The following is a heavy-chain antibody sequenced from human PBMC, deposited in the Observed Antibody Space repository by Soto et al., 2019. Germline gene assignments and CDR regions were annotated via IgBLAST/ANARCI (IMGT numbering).Heavy chain of an antibody. D-gene: IGHD2-15*01. V-gene: IGHV3-23*01. CDR3: ATDGYCSGGSCLAEYFQH. Sequence: EVQLLESGGGLVQPGGSLRLSCAASGFTFSSYAMSWVRQAPGKGLEWVSAISGSGGSTYYADSVKGRFTISRDNSKNTLYLQMNSLRAEDTAVYYCATDGYCSGGSCLAEYFQHWGQGTLVTVSS. CDR1: GFTFSSYA. J-gene: IGHJ1*01. CDR2: ISGSGGST.